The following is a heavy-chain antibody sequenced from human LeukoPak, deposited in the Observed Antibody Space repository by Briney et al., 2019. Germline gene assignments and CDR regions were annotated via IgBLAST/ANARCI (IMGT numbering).Heavy chain of an antibody. CDR1: GGTFSSYA. D-gene: IGHD5-12*01. J-gene: IGHJ4*02. CDR3: ARGADDIVATIGLERLDY. Sequence: GASVKVSCKASGGTFSSYAISWVRQAPGQGLEWMGGIIPIFGTANYAQKFQGRVTITADESTSTAYMELSSLRSEDTAVYYCARGADDIVATIGLERLDYWGQGTLVTVSS. V-gene: IGHV1-69*13. CDR2: IIPIFGTA.